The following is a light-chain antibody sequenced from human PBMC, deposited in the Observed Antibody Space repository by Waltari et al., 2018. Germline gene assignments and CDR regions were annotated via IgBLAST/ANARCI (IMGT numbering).Light chain of an antibody. J-gene: IGKJ1*01. Sequence: DIQVTQSPSTLSACVGDRVTITCRASQSIVVWLAWYQQKPGKAPRLLIYKASYLESGVPSRFSGSGSGTEFTLTISSLQADDFATYYCLQYNSYPWTFGQGTKVEIK. CDR3: LQYNSYPWT. CDR2: KAS. CDR1: QSIVVW. V-gene: IGKV1-5*03.